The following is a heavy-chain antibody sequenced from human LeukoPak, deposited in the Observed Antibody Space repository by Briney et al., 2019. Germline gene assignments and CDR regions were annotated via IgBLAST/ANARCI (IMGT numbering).Heavy chain of an antibody. CDR2: ISYDESNK. J-gene: IGHJ4*02. Sequence: PGGSLRLSCAASGFTFSSYAMHWVRQAPGKGLEWVAVISYDESNKYYADSVKGRLTISRDNSKNTLYLQVHSLRAEDTALYYCARETGSSVGSTDFDYWGQGTLVTVSS. CDR3: ARETGSSVGSTDFDY. D-gene: IGHD6-6*01. V-gene: IGHV3-30-3*01. CDR1: GFTFSSYA.